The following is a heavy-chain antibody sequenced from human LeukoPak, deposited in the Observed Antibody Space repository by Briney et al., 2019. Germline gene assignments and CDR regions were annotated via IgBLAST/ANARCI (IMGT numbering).Heavy chain of an antibody. D-gene: IGHD5-24*01. V-gene: IGHV1-24*01. J-gene: IGHJ4*02. Sequence: ASVKVSCKVSGYTLTELSMHWVRQAPGKGLELMGGFDPEDGETIYAQKFQGRVTMTEDTSTDTAYMELSSLRSEDTAVYYCATTTQEMATITWFDYWGQGTLVTVSS. CDR3: ATTTQEMATITWFDY. CDR2: FDPEDGET. CDR1: GYTLTELS.